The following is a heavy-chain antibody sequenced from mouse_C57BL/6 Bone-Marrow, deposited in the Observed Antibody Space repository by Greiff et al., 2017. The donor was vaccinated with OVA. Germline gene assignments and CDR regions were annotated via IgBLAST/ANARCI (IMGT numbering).Heavy chain of an antibody. J-gene: IGHJ1*03. Sequence: QVQLQQSGAELVKPGASVKISCKASGYAFSSYWMNWVKQRPGKGLEWIGQIYPGDGDTNYNGKFKGKATLTADKSSSTAYMQLSILTAEDSAVYVCARSSYYCGSGYNWYFDVWGTGTTVTVAS. CDR2: IYPGDGDT. CDR1: GYAFSSYW. V-gene: IGHV1-80*01. D-gene: IGHD1-1*01. CDR3: ARSSYYCGSGYNWYFDV.